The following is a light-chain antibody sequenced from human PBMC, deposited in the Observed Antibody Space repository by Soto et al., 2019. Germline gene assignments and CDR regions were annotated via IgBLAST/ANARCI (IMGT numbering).Light chain of an antibody. CDR1: QSVSSNY. CDR2: GAS. J-gene: IGKJ2*01. V-gene: IGKV3-20*01. Sequence: EIVLTQSPGTLSLSPGERATLSCRASQSVSSNYLAWYQQKPGQAPRLLIYGASSRATGIPDRFSGRGSGTDFTLTTSRLEPEDFSVYYCQQYGSSPPYTFGHGTKLEIK. CDR3: QQYGSSPPYT.